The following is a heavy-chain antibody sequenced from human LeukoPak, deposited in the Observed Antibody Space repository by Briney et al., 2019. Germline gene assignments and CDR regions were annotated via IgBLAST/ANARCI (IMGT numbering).Heavy chain of an antibody. Sequence: PSETLSLTCAVYGGSFSGYYWSWIRQPPGKGLEWIGEINHSGSTNYNPSLKSRVTISVDTSKNQFSLKLSSVTAADTAVYYCASRMGSGFDYWGPGTLVTVSS. J-gene: IGHJ4*02. D-gene: IGHD6-19*01. V-gene: IGHV4-34*01. CDR2: INHSGST. CDR3: ASRMGSGFDY. CDR1: GGSFSGYY.